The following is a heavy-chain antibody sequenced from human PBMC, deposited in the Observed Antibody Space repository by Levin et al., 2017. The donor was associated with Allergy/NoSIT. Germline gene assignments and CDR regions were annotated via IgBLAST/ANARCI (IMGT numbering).Heavy chain of an antibody. CDR3: ARRGLAEWLLTDDAFDI. Sequence: SETLSLTCTVSGGSISSSSYYWGWIRQPPGKGLEWIGSIYYGGSTYYNPSLKSRVTISVDTSKNQFSLKLSSVTAADTAVYYCARRGLAEWLLTDDAFDIWGQGTMVTVSS. J-gene: IGHJ3*02. V-gene: IGHV4-39*01. CDR2: IYYGGST. D-gene: IGHD3-3*01. CDR1: GGSISSSSYY.